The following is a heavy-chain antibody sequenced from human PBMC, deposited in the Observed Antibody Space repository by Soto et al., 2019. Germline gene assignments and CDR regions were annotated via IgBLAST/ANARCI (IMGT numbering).Heavy chain of an antibody. CDR1: GFTFSSYA. J-gene: IGHJ4*02. V-gene: IGHV3-23*01. CDR2: ISGSGGST. CDR3: AKDPNPSIPSEDY. D-gene: IGHD6-19*01. Sequence: GGSLRLSCAASGFTFSSYAMSWVRQAPGKGLEWVSAISGSGGSTYYADSAKGRFTISRDNSKHTLYLQMNSLRAEDTAVYYCAKDPNPSIPSEDYWGQGTLVTVSS.